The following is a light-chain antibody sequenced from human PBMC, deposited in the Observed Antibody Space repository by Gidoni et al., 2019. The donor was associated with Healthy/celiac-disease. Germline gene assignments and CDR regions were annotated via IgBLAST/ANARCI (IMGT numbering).Light chain of an antibody. V-gene: IGKV3-20*01. J-gene: IGKJ1*01. CDR2: GAS. CDR3: QQYGSSQWT. CDR1: QSVISSY. Sequence: EIVLTPSPATLSFSPGENATLSCRASQSVISSYLAWYQQKPGQAPRLLIYGASSRATGIPDRFSGSGSGTDFTLTISRLEPEDFAVYYCQQYGSSQWTFGQGTKVEIK.